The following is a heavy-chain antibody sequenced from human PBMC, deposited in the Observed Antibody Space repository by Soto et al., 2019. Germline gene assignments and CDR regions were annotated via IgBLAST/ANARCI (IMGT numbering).Heavy chain of an antibody. J-gene: IGHJ4*02. CDR3: AKERVRDFDG. D-gene: IGHD3-9*01. Sequence: VQLVESGGGLVRPGGSLRLSCAASGFTFDDHAMHWVRQAPGKGLEWISAITWNSVALDYAHSVKGRFTISRDNAKNSLYLQMNSLRPEDTALYYCAKERVRDFDGWGQGTLVTVSS. CDR2: ITWNSVAL. CDR1: GFTFDDHA. V-gene: IGHV3-9*01.